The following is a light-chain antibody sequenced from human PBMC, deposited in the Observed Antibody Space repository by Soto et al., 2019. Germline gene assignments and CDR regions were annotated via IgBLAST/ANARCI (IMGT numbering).Light chain of an antibody. J-gene: IGLJ2*01. V-gene: IGLV2-23*01. CDR3: CSYGGRKNLI. Sequence: QSALTQPASVSGSPGQSITISCTGTSSDVGGSGLVSWYQFHPGKAPKLLIFEGFKRPSGVSNRFSGSKSGSTASLTISGLQAEDEADYYCCSYGGRKNLIFGGGTKLTVL. CDR2: EGF. CDR1: SSDVGGSGL.